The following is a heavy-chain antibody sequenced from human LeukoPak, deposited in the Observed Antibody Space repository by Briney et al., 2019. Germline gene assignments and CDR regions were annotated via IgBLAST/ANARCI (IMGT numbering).Heavy chain of an antibody. D-gene: IGHD1-14*01. J-gene: IGHJ6*03. V-gene: IGHV4-59*01. Sequence: PSETLSPTCTVSGGSISSYYWSWIRQPPGKGLEWIGFVYYTGSTNYSPSLKSRVTISVDTSKNQFSLKLRSVTAADTAVYYCARHPGQDGPPGRDYYYYMDVWGKGTTVTISS. CDR3: ARHPGQDGPPGRDYYYYMDV. CDR2: VYYTGST. CDR1: GGSISSYY.